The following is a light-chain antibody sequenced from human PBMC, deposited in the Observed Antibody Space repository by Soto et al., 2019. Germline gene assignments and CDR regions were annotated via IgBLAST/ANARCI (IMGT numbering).Light chain of an antibody. CDR3: QQTYSYIS. V-gene: IGKV1-39*01. J-gene: IGKJ4*01. CDR1: RTINTY. Sequence: DVRMTQSPSSLSASVGDTITITCRASRTINTYLNWFQQKPGEPPRLLIYGASTLHDGVPSRFSGSGSGADFTLTSSGLQPEDVARYHCQQTYSYISFGGGTKV. CDR2: GAS.